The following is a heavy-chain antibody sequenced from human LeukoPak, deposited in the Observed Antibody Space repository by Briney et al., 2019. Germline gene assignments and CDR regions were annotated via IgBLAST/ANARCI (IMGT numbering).Heavy chain of an antibody. J-gene: IGHJ3*02. CDR2: IYYSGST. CDR1: GGSISSYY. D-gene: IGHD1-26*01. Sequence: SETLSLTCTVSGGSISSYYWSWIRQPPGKGLEWIGYIYYSGSTNYNPSLKSRVTISVDTSKNQFSLKLSSVTAADTAVYYCARHLEPPTLMVGATNAFDIWGQGTMVTVSS. CDR3: ARHLEPPTLMVGATNAFDI. V-gene: IGHV4-59*08.